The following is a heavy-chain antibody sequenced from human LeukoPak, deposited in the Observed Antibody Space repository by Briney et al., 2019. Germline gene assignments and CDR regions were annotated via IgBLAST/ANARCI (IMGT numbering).Heavy chain of an antibody. CDR2: IKQDGSEK. J-gene: IGHJ5*02. CDR3: ARAKFKYYYDSSGYNWFDP. D-gene: IGHD3-22*01. CDR1: GFTFSSYW. V-gene: IGHV3-7*01. Sequence: GGSLRLSCAASGFTFSSYWMSWVRQAPGKGLEWVANIKQDGSEKYYVDSVKGRFTISRDNAKNTLYLQMNSLRAEDTAVYYCARAKFKYYYDSSGYNWFDPWGQGTLVTVSS.